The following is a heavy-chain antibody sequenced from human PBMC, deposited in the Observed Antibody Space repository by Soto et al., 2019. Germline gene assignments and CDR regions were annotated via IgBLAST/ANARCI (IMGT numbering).Heavy chain of an antibody. Sequence: GSLRLSCAASGFTFSSYWMSWVRQAPGKGLEWVANIKQDGSEKYYVDSVKGRFTISRDNAKNSLYLQMNSLRAEDTAVYYCARDSVVVPARWYYYYGMDVWGQGTTVTVS. CDR2: IKQDGSEK. CDR3: ARDSVVVPARWYYYYGMDV. CDR1: GFTFSSYW. J-gene: IGHJ6*02. V-gene: IGHV3-7*03. D-gene: IGHD2-2*01.